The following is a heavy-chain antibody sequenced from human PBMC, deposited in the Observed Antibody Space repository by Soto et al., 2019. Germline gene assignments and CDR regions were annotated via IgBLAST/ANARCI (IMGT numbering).Heavy chain of an antibody. D-gene: IGHD3-10*01. V-gene: IGHV4-59*01. CDR1: GGSIRSND. CDR2: IYYSGST. CDR3: ENGGGRFNYGMDV. J-gene: IGHJ6*02. Sequence: SETLYLTCTVSGGSIRSNDWSWIRQPPGKRLEWIRYIYYSGSTNYNPSLKSRVTISVDTSKNQLSLKLSSVTAADTAVYYCENGGGRFNYGMDVWGQGTTVT.